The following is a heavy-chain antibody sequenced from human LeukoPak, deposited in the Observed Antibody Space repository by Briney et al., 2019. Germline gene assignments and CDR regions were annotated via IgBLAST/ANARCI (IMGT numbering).Heavy chain of an antibody. CDR2: IKQDGSEK. Sequence: GGTLSLSCAASRFTFSSYGMSSGRQAPGKGREWGANIKQDGSEKYYVDSVKGRFTISRDNAKNSLHLQMNSLRAEDTAVYYCARDGYYLPDYWGQGILVTASS. V-gene: IGHV3-7*01. CDR1: RFTFSSYG. J-gene: IGHJ4*02. D-gene: IGHD3-3*01. CDR3: ARDGYYLPDY.